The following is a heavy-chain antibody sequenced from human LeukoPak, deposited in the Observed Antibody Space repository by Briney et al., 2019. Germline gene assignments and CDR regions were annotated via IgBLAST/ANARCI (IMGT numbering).Heavy chain of an antibody. CDR1: GGSISSYY. CDR2: IYYSGGT. D-gene: IGHD3-3*01. CDR3: ARVVTSGLWSGYSHDY. V-gene: IGHV4-59*01. Sequence: PSETLSLTCTVSGGSISSYYWSWIRQPPGKGLEWIGYIYYSGGTNYNPSLKSRVTISVDTSKNQFSLKLSSVTAADTAVYYCARVVTSGLWSGYSHDYWGQGTLVTVSS. J-gene: IGHJ4*02.